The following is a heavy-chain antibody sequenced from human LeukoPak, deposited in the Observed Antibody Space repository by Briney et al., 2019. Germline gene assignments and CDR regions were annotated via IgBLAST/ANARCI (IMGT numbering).Heavy chain of an antibody. Sequence: GESLKISCKGSGYSFTSYWIGWVRQMPGKGLEWMGIIYPGDSDTRYSPSFQGQVTISADKSISTAYLQWSSLKASDTAMYYCARTYYDYVWGSYRYRGPFDYWGQGTLVTVSS. CDR2: IYPGDSDT. J-gene: IGHJ4*02. D-gene: IGHD3-16*02. CDR1: GYSFTSYW. CDR3: ARTYYDYVWGSYRYRGPFDY. V-gene: IGHV5-51*01.